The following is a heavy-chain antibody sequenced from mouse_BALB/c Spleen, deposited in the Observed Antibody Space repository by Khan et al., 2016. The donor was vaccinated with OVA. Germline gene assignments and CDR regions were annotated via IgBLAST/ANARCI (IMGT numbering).Heavy chain of an antibody. Sequence: QVQLKESGAELVRPGVSVKISCKGSGYTFTDFAMHWMKQSHAKSLEWLGVISTYYGDADYNHKFRDKATMTVDKSSSTASMELAGLTSEDSDIYYCVRGGGKSRFAYWGQGTLVTVSS. CDR2: ISTYYGDA. V-gene: IGHV1S137*01. CDR1: GYTFTDFA. CDR3: VRGGGKSRFAY. J-gene: IGHJ3*01. D-gene: IGHD1-1*02.